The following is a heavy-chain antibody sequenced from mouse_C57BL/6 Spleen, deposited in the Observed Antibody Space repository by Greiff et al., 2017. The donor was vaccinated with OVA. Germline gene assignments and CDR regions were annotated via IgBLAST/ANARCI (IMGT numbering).Heavy chain of an antibody. CDR1: GFTFSSYA. D-gene: IGHD3-2*02. Sequence: EVKVEESGGGLVKPGGSLKLSCAASGFTFSSYAMSWVRQTPEKRLEWVATISDGGSYTYYPDNVKGRFTISRDNAKNNLYLQMSHLKSEDTAMYYCARDSSGPFAYWGQGTLVTVSA. CDR3: ARDSSGPFAY. CDR2: ISDGGSYT. V-gene: IGHV5-4*01. J-gene: IGHJ3*01.